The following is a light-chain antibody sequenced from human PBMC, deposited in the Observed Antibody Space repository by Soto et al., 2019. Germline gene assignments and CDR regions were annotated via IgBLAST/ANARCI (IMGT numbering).Light chain of an antibody. CDR3: QSYDSSPV. CDR2: RNH. J-gene: IGLJ1*01. V-gene: IGLV1-40*01. Sequence: QSVLTQPPSVSGAPGQRVTISCTGSSSNIGAGFDVHWYQQLPGAAPKLLIYRNHNRPSGVPDRFSGSKSGTSASLAITGLQADDEAHYYCQSYDSSPVFGTGTKVTVL. CDR1: SSNIGAGFD.